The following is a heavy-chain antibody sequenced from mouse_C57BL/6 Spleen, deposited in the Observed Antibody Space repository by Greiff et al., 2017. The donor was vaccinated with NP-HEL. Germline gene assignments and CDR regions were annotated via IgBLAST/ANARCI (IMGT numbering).Heavy chain of an antibody. CDR3: ARCYDYDYYFDY. D-gene: IGHD2-4*01. CDR2: IFPGSGST. CDR1: GYTFTDYY. V-gene: IGHV1-75*01. J-gene: IGHJ2*01. Sequence: QVQLKESGPELVKPGASVKISCKASGYTFTDYYINWVKQRPGQGLEWIGWIFPGSGSTYYNEKFKGKATLTVDKSSSTAYMLLSSLTSEDSAVYFCARCYDYDYYFDYWGQGTTLTVSS.